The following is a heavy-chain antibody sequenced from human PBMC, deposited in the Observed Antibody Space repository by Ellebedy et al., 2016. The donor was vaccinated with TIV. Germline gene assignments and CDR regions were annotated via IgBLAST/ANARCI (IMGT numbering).Heavy chain of an antibody. J-gene: IGHJ4*02. Sequence: PGGSLRLSCAASGFTFSSYAMSWVRQAPGKGLEWVSDIDGRGRSPSYANSVKGRFTFARDNSKNTLYLQMSSLRAEDTAIYYCAKHDYGDNRDFDYWGQGTLVTVSS. CDR1: GFTFSSYA. CDR2: IDGRGRSP. CDR3: AKHDYGDNRDFDY. V-gene: IGHV3-23*01. D-gene: IGHD4-23*01.